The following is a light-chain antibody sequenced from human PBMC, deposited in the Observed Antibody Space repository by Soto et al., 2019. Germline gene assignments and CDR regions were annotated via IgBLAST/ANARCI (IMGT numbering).Light chain of an antibody. J-gene: IGKJ1*01. CDR1: QNVRTF. Sequence: EIVLTQSPGTLSLSPGERATLSCRASQNVRTFLDWYQQKPGQAPRLLIYGASNRATGIPARFSGSGSGTDFTLTISSLEPEDFAVYYCQQHSHWPPWTVGQGTKVDI. V-gene: IGKV3-11*01. CDR2: GAS. CDR3: QQHSHWPPWT.